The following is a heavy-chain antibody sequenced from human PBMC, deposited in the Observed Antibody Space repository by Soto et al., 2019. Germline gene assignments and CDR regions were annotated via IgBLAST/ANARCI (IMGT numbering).Heavy chain of an antibody. CDR1: GFTFSTFA. D-gene: IGHD6-19*01. CDR3: AKGPSGQWSNKLLNCDY. J-gene: IGHJ4*02. V-gene: IGHV3-23*01. Sequence: EVQLLESGGGLVQPGESLRVSCAASGFTFSTFAMTWVRQPPGKGLEWVSGISGSGGSTYYADSVKGRFTISRDNFKNTLYLQMSSLRAEGTSVYYCAKGPSGQWSNKLLNCDYWGQGSLVTVSS. CDR2: ISGSGGST.